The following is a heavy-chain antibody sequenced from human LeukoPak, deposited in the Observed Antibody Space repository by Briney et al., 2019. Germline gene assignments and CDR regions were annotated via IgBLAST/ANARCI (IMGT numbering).Heavy chain of an antibody. CDR1: GFSFSSFG. Sequence: GSLRLSCAASGFSFSSFGMSWFRQAPRKGLEWVSTISATGGNTYYADSVKGRFTISRDNPKNTLYLQMNILRGEDTATYYCAKDLGIGGSGFWGQGTLVTVSS. V-gene: IGHV3-23*01. CDR3: AKDLGIGGSGF. D-gene: IGHD3-22*01. J-gene: IGHJ4*02. CDR2: ISATGGNT.